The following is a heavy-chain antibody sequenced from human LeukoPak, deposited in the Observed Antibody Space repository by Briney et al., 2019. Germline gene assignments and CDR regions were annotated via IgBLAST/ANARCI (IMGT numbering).Heavy chain of an antibody. CDR3: ARGYSGYGGDYYYYMDV. CDR2: ISAYNGNT. D-gene: IGHD5-12*01. V-gene: IGHV1-18*01. Sequence: GASVKVSCKASGYTFTSYGISWVRQAPGQGLEWMGWISAYNGNTNYAQKLQGRVTMTTDTSTSTAYMELRSLRSDDTAVYYCARGYSGYGGDYYYYMDVWGKGTTVTISS. CDR1: GYTFTSYG. J-gene: IGHJ6*03.